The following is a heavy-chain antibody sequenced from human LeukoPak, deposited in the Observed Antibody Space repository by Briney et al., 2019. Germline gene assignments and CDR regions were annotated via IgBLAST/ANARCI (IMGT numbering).Heavy chain of an antibody. J-gene: IGHJ4*02. Sequence: KTSDTLSLTCAVYGGSFSNYYWGWIRQPPGKGLEWIGSIDHSGSTYYNPSLKSRVTILVDTSKNQFSLKLNSVTAADTAVYYCAREVFRASPFDYWGQGTLVTVSS. D-gene: IGHD1-14*01. CDR3: AREVFRASPFDY. CDR1: GGSFSNYY. V-gene: IGHV4-34*01. CDR2: IDHSGST.